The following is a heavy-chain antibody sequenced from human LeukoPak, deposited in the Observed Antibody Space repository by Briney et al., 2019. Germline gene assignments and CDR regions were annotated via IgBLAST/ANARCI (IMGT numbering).Heavy chain of an antibody. D-gene: IGHD3-10*01. Sequence: GGSLRLSCAASGFTFSSYAMHWVRQAPAKGLEWVAVISYDGSNKYYADSVKGRFTVSGDNSKNTLYLQMNSLRAEDTAVYYCARDLLGSGSYETAFDIWGQGTMVTVSS. CDR1: GFTFSSYA. CDR3: ARDLLGSGSYETAFDI. V-gene: IGHV3-30*04. J-gene: IGHJ3*02. CDR2: ISYDGSNK.